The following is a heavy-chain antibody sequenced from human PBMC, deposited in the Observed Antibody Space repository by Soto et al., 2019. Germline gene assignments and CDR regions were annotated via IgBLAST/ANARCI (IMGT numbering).Heavy chain of an antibody. D-gene: IGHD4-4*01. Sequence: EVQLVESGGGVVRPGGSLRLSCAASGFTFDDYGMSWVRQAPGKGLEWVSGINWNGGSTGYADSVKGRFTISRDNAKNALYLQTNSLRAEDTALYHCAREERWGLQPPFDIWGQGTMVTVSS. CDR2: INWNGGST. CDR1: GFTFDDYG. CDR3: AREERWGLQPPFDI. J-gene: IGHJ3*02. V-gene: IGHV3-20*01.